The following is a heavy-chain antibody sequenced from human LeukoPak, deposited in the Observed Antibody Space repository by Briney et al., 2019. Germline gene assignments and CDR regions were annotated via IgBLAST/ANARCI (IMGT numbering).Heavy chain of an antibody. CDR2: INPNSGGT. J-gene: IGHJ4*02. D-gene: IGHD1-26*01. V-gene: IGHV1-2*04. Sequence: GASVKVSCKASGYTFTGYYMHWVRQAPGQGLGWMGWINPNSGGTNYAQKFQGWVTMTRDTSISTAYMELSRLRSDDTAVYYCARDRRSLGATWGYYFDYWGQGTLVTVSS. CDR3: ARDRRSLGATWGYYFDY. CDR1: GYTFTGYY.